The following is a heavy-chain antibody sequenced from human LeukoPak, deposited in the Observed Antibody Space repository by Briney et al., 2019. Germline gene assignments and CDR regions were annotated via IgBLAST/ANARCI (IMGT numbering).Heavy chain of an antibody. CDR3: ARDGSPKGSGILF. CDR2: ISSSSSYI. CDR1: GFTFSSYS. V-gene: IGHV3-21*01. Sequence: GGSLRLSCAASGFTFSSYSMNCVRQAPGKGLEWVSSISSSSSYIYYADSVKGRFTISRDNAKNSLYLQMNSLRAEDTAVYYCARDGSPKGSGILFWGQGTLVTVSS. D-gene: IGHD3-10*01. J-gene: IGHJ4*02.